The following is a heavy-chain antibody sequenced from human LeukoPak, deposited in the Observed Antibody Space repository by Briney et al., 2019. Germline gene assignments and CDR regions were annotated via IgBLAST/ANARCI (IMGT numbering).Heavy chain of an antibody. J-gene: IGHJ6*03. CDR2: INPNSGGT. V-gene: IGHV1-2*02. CDR3: AKIKAHSSSYYYYYMDV. Sequence: ASVKVSCKASGYTFTGYYMHWVRQAPGQGLEWIGWINPNSGGTNYAQKFQGRVTMTRDTSISTAYMELSRLRSDDTAVYYCAKIKAHSSSYYYYYMDVWGKGTTVTVSS. CDR1: GYTFTGYY. D-gene: IGHD6-6*01.